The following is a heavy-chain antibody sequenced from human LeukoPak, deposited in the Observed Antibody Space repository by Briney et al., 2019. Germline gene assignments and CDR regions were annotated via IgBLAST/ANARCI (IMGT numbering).Heavy chain of an antibody. CDR1: KFPLSKYD. D-gene: IGHD5-18*01. Sequence: GGSLRLSCAASKFPLSKYDMHWVRQAPGKGLEWVANIKQDGSEKYYVDSVKGRFTISRDNAKNSLYLQMNSLRAEDTAVYYCARVVVQLWLPYNWFDPWGQGTLVTVSS. V-gene: IGHV3-7*01. CDR2: IKQDGSEK. CDR3: ARVVVQLWLPYNWFDP. J-gene: IGHJ5*02.